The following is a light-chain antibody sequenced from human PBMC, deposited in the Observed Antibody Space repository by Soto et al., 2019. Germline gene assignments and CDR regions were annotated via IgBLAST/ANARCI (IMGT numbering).Light chain of an antibody. J-gene: IGKJ4*01. Sequence: DITMTQSPSSLSASVGDRVSITCQARQAIMFYLNWYQQKPGKAPKLLISGASNLEPGVPSRFTGSGSETVFTLTISSLQPEDFATYYCQQYDSLPLTFGGGTHVE. V-gene: IGKV1-33*01. CDR2: GAS. CDR3: QQYDSLPLT. CDR1: QAIMFY.